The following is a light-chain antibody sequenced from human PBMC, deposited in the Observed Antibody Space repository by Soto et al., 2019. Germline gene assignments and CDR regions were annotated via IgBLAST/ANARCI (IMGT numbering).Light chain of an antibody. J-gene: IGKJ4*01. CDR1: QSIRTS. CDR3: QQRYTTPLT. CDR2: AAS. Sequence: DIQMTHSPSSLSASVGDRVTITCRASQSIRTSLNWYQQKPGKAPNLLIYAASSLQSGVPSRFSGSGSGTDFTLTISSLQPEDFATYYCQQRYTTPLTFGGGTKVEIK. V-gene: IGKV1-39*01.